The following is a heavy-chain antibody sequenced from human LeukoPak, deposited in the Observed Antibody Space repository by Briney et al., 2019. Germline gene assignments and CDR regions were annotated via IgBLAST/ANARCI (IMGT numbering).Heavy chain of an antibody. CDR1: GFTLSSYA. CDR2: ISSSGSTI. CDR3: ARDHSSGWSDFDY. Sequence: GGSLRLSCAASGFTLSSYAMSWVRQAPGKGLEWVSYISSSGSTIYYADSVKGRFTISRDNAKNSLYLQMNSLRAEDTAVYYCARDHSSGWSDFDYWGQGTLVTVSS. D-gene: IGHD6-19*01. V-gene: IGHV3-48*03. J-gene: IGHJ4*02.